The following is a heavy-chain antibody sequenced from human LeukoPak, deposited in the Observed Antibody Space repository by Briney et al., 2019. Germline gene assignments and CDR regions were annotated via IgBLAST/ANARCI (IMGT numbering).Heavy chain of an antibody. V-gene: IGHV3-7*01. J-gene: IGHJ2*01. CDR2: IKQDGGEK. CDR3: AGGARGYNWYFDL. D-gene: IGHD3-16*01. Sequence: GGSLRLSCAASEFSFSSYWMSWVRQAPGKGLEWVANIKQDGGEKYYVDSMKGRFTISRDNAKNCLYLQINSLRAEDTAVYYCAGGARGYNWYFDLWGRGTLVTVSS. CDR1: EFSFSSYW.